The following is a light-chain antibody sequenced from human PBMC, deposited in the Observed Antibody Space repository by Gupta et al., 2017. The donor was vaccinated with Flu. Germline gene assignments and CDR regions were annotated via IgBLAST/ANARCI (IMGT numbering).Light chain of an antibody. J-gene: IGLJ3*02. CDR1: SNNVGNQG. CDR3: SAWDSSLSARL. Sequence: QAGLTQPPSVSKGLRQTATLTWTGNSNNVGNQGAAWLQQHQGHPPKLLSYRNNNRPSGISERFSASRSGNTASLTITGLQPEDEADYYCSAWDSSLSARLFGGGTKLTVL. CDR2: RNN. V-gene: IGLV10-54*04.